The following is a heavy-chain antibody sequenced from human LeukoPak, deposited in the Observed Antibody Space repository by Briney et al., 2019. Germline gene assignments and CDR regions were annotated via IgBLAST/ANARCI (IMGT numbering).Heavy chain of an antibody. V-gene: IGHV3-30*01. D-gene: IGHD1-26*01. Sequence: PGGSLRLSCAASGFTFSSYAMHWVRQAPGKGLEWVAVISYDGSNKYCADSVRGRFTISRDNSKNTLYLQMNSLRAEDTAVYYCARLVGADDAFDIWGQGTMVTVSS. J-gene: IGHJ3*02. CDR1: GFTFSSYA. CDR2: ISYDGSNK. CDR3: ARLVGADDAFDI.